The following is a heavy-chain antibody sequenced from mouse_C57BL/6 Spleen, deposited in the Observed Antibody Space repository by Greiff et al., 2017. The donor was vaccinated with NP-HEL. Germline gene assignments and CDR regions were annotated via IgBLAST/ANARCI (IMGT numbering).Heavy chain of an antibody. Sequence: QVQLQQPGTELVKPGASVKLSCKASGYTFTSYWMHWVKQRPGQGLEWIGNINPSNGGTNYNEKFKSKATLTVDKSSSTAYMQLSSLTSEDSAVYYCARQGTYYYGSYWYFDVWGTGTTVTVSS. CDR1: GYTFTSYW. J-gene: IGHJ1*03. V-gene: IGHV1-53*01. CDR2: INPSNGGT. D-gene: IGHD1-1*01. CDR3: ARQGTYYYGSYWYFDV.